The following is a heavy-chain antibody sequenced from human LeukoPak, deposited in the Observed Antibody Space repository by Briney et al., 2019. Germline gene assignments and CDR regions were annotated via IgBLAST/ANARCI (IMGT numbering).Heavy chain of an antibody. D-gene: IGHD5-18*01. J-gene: IGHJ5*02. V-gene: IGHV4-39*07. CDR1: GGSISSSSYY. CDR3: ARGLQTIRGYSYALP. Sequence: PSETLSLTCTVSGGSISSSSYYWGWIRQPPGKGLEWIGSIYYSGSTYYNPSLKSRVTISVDTSKNQFSLKLSSVTAADTAVYYCARGLQTIRGYSYALPWGQGTLVTVSS. CDR2: IYYSGST.